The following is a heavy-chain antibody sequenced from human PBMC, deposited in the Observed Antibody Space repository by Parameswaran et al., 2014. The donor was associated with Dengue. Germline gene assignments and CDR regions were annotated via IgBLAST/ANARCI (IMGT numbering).Heavy chain of an antibody. CDR3: ARESTSDY. J-gene: IGHJ4*02. V-gene: IGHV4-39*07. Sequence: VRQAPGKGLEWIGSIYYSGSTYYNPSLKSRVTISVDTSKNQFSLKLSSVTAADTAVYYCARESTSDYWGQGTLVTVSS. D-gene: IGHD5/OR15-5a*01. CDR2: IYYSGST.